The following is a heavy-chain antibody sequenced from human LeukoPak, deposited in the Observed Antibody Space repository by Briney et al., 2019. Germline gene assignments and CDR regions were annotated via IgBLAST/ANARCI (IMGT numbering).Heavy chain of an antibody. CDR3: ARSPQWLLSSSNWFDP. V-gene: IGHV4-39*01. CDR2: IYYRGST. J-gene: IGHJ5*02. Sequence: GSLRLFCAASGFTFSSYGMHWVRQAPGKGLEWIGSIYYRGSTYYNPSLKSRVTISVDTSKNQFSLKLSSVTAADTAVYYCARSPQWLLSSSNWFDPWGQGTLVTVSS. D-gene: IGHD3-3*01. CDR1: GFTFSSYG.